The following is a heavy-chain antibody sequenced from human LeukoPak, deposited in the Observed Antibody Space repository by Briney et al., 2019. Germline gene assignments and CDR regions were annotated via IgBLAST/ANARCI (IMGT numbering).Heavy chain of an antibody. V-gene: IGHV3-23*01. CDR3: ARRRAAGTVFDY. J-gene: IGHJ4*02. CDR2: ISGSGGSP. D-gene: IGHD6-13*01. Sequence: GGSLRLSCAASGFTFSSYAMSWVRQAPGKGLEWVSTISGSGGSPYYADSVKGRFTISRDNSKNTLYLQMNSLRAEDTAVYYCARRRAAGTVFDYWGQGTLVTVSS. CDR1: GFTFSSYA.